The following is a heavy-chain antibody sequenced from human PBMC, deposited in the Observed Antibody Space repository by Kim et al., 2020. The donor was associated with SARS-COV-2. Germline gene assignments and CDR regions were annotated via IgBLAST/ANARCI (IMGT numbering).Heavy chain of an antibody. CDR1: GGSISSYY. D-gene: IGHD6-6*01. V-gene: IGHV4-59*01. Sequence: SETLSLTCTVSGGSISSYYWSWIRQPPGKGLEWIGYIYYSGSTNYNPSLKSRVTISVDTSKNQFSLKLSSVTAADTAVYYCAREVGGSSYLGSSWFDPWGQGTLVTVSS. J-gene: IGHJ5*02. CDR2: IYYSGST. CDR3: AREVGGSSYLGSSWFDP.